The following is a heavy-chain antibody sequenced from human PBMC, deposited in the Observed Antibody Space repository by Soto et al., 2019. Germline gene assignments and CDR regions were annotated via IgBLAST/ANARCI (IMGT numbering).Heavy chain of an antibody. D-gene: IGHD6-6*01. CDR2: ISETSRAT. Sequence: DVQLLESGGRLVQPGGSLTVSCAASGFTSGTYAITWVRQAPGKGLEWVSAISETSRATYYADSVRGRFIISRDISKNTVYLQMNSLRAEDTAIYYCAKDYVTVTPQYSSHSAVGGQGTMVTVSS. CDR1: GFTSGTYA. V-gene: IGHV3-23*01. J-gene: IGHJ3*01. CDR3: AKDYVTVTPQYSSHSAV.